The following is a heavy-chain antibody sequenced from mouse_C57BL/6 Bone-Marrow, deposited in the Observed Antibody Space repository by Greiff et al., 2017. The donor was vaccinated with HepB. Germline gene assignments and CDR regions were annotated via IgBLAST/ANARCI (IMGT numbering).Heavy chain of an antibody. J-gene: IGHJ3*01. V-gene: IGHV1-82*01. CDR3: ARLLRGSFAY. CDR2: IYPGDGDT. CDR1: GYAFSSSW. Sequence: VQLQESGPELVKPGASVKISCKASGYAFSSSWMNWVKRRPGKGLEWIGRIYPGDGDTNYNGKFKGKATLTADKSSSTAYMQLSSLTSEDSAVYFCARLLRGSFAYWGQGTLVTVSA. D-gene: IGHD1-1*01.